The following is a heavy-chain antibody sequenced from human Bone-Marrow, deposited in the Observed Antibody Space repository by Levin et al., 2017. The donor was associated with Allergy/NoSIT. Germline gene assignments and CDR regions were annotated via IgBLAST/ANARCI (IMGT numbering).Heavy chain of an antibody. J-gene: IGHJ6*02. CDR3: ARAGVSSVRGVYYGMDV. CDR2: VYFSGST. V-gene: IGHV4-59*01. D-gene: IGHD6-19*01. Sequence: SQTLSLTCNVSNGSINGYFWTWIRQPPGKGLEWIGNVYFSGSTRYNPSLKSRVTISVHTSKSQFSLRLSSVTAADTAMYYCARAGVSSVRGVYYGMDVWGPGTTVTVSS. CDR1: NGSINGYF.